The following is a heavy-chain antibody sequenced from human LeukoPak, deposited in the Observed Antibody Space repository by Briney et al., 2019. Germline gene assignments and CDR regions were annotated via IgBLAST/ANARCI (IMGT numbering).Heavy chain of an antibody. V-gene: IGHV3-48*01. J-gene: IGHJ6*03. CDR3: ARKGPRIVGATSYYYYYMDV. D-gene: IGHD1-26*01. CDR1: GFTFSSFA. CDR2: ISSSSCTI. Sequence: GGSLTLSCVASGFTFSSFAMSSVRQAPGKGLEGVSYISSSSCTIYYADCVKGRFTISRDNAKNSLYLQMNSLRAEDTAVYYCARKGPRIVGATSYYYYYMDVWGKGTTVTVSS.